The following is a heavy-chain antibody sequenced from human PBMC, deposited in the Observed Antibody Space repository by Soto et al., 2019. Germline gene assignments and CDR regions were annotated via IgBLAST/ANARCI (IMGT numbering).Heavy chain of an antibody. V-gene: IGHV3-74*01. J-gene: IGHJ3*02. CDR1: GFTFSSYW. D-gene: IGHD2-8*01. CDR3: ARDVDCTNGVCYTSSAFDI. Sequence: GGSLRLSCAASGFTFSSYWMHWVRQAPGKGLVWVSRINSDGSSTSYADSVKGRFTISRDNAKNTLYLQMNSLRAEDTAVYYCARDVDCTNGVCYTSSAFDIWGQGTMVTVSS. CDR2: INSDGSST.